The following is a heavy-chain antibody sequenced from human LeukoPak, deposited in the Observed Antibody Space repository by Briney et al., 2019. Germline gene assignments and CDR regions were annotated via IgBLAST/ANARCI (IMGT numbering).Heavy chain of an antibody. J-gene: IGHJ4*02. CDR2: ISSSGSTI. CDR3: AREPRSMVRGVIDY. V-gene: IGHV3-11*01. Sequence: PSETLSLTCAVYGGSFSDYYWTWIRQPPGKGLEWVSYISSSGSTIYYADSVKGRFTISRDNAKNSLYLQMNSLRAEDTAVYYCAREPRSMVRGVIDYWGQGTLVTVSS. CDR1: GGSFSDYY. D-gene: IGHD3-10*01.